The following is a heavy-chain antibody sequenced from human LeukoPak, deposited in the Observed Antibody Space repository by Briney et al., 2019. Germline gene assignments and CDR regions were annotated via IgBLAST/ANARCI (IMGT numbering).Heavy chain of an antibody. V-gene: IGHV3-23*01. CDR2: ISGSGGST. J-gene: IGHJ4*02. D-gene: IGHD1-26*01. CDR3: AKSEAWWELYYFDY. CDR1: GFTFSSYA. Sequence: PGGSLRLSCAASGFTFSSYAMSWVRQAPGKGLEWVSAISGSGGSTYYADSVKGRFTISRDNSKDTLYLQMNSLRAEDTAVYYCAKSEAWWELYYFDYWGQGTLVTVSS.